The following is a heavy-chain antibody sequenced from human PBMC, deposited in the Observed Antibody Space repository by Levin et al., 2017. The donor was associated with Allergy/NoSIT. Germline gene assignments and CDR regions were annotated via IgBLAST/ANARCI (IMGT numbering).Heavy chain of an antibody. CDR3: ARHLISGGGGTSWLEPYFEY. V-gene: IGHV5-51*01. CDR1: GYNFTNYW. J-gene: IGHJ4*02. CDR2: IYPGDSDT. Sequence: SGESLKISCKASGYNFTNYWIGWVRQAPGKGLEWMGIIYPGDSDTEYSPSFRGQVTISADKSISTAYLQWSSLKASDTAMYYCARHLISGGGGTSWLEPYFEYWGQGTLVTVSS. D-gene: IGHD6-13*01.